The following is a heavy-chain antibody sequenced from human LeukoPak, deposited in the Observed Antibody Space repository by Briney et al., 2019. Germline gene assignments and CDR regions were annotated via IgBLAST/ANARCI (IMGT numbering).Heavy chain of an antibody. V-gene: IGHV3-20*04. CDR2: INWDGGST. D-gene: IGHD3-10*01. J-gene: IGHJ4*02. CDR3: AREGVLLWFGELRPEYYFDY. CDR1: EFTFSGYV. Sequence: PGGSLRLSCAASEFTFSGYVMSWVRQAPGKGLEWVSGINWDGGSTGYADSVKGRFTISRDNAENSLYLQMNSLRAEDTALYYCAREGVLLWFGELRPEYYFDYWGQGTLVTVSS.